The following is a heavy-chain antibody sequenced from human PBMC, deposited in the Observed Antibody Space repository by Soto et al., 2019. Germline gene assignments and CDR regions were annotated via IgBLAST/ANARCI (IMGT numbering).Heavy chain of an antibody. CDR2: IYGDNDK. V-gene: IGHV2-5*02. D-gene: IGHD4-17*01. Sequence: QITLKESGPSPVKPTQTLTVTCTFSGFSLSNSGVGVAWIRQPPGTALEWLALIYGDNDKPYSPSLPTRLTITKDTSKNQVVLTMTNMDPVDTATYYCAHCTHHDYGDYAPGTSHVFDSWGQGTLVTVSS. J-gene: IGHJ4*02. CDR3: AHCTHHDYGDYAPGTSHVFDS. CDR1: GFSLSNSGVG.